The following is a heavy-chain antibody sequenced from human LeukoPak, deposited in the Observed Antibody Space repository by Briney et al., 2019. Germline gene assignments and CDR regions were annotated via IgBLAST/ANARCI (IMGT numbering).Heavy chain of an antibody. Sequence: GGSLRLSCAASGFTFSGYGMHWVRQAPGKGLEWVAIISYDGSHKYYADSVGGRFTISRDSSKNTLYLQMNSLRAEDTAVYYCAKDSCGGDCYSLDYWGQGTLVTVSS. CDR3: AKDSCGGDCYSLDY. V-gene: IGHV3-30*18. CDR1: GFTFSGYG. J-gene: IGHJ4*02. D-gene: IGHD2-21*02. CDR2: ISYDGSHK.